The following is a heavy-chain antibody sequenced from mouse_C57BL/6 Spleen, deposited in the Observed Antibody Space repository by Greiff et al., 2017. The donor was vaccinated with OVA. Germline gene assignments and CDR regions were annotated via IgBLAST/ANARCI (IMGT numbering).Heavy chain of an antibody. D-gene: IGHD2-12*01. CDR1: GYAFTNYL. CDR2: INPGSGGT. Sequence: QVQLQQSGAELVRPGTSVKVSCKASGYAFTNYLIEWVKQRPGQGLEWIGVINPGSGGTNYNEKFKGKATLTADKSSSTAYMQLSSLTSEDSAVYFCARALRQDAMDYWGQGTSVTVSS. J-gene: IGHJ4*01. V-gene: IGHV1-54*01. CDR3: ARALRQDAMDY.